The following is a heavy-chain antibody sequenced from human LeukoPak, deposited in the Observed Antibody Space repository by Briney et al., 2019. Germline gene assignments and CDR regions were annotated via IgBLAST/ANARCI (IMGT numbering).Heavy chain of an antibody. CDR3: ARGESSGRKDYYYMDV. CDR1: GGTFSSYA. CDR2: IIPIFGTA. Sequence: LVKVSCKASGGTFSSYAISWVRQAPGQGLEWMGGIIPIFGTANYAQKFQGRVAITTDESTSTAYMELSSLRSEDTAVYYCARGESSGRKDYYYMDVWGKGTTVTVSS. J-gene: IGHJ6*03. V-gene: IGHV1-69*05. D-gene: IGHD6-25*01.